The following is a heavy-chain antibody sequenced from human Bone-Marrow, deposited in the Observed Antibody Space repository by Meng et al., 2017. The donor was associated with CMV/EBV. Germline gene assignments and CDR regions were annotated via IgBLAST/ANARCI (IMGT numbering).Heavy chain of an antibody. CDR2: INWNGGST. D-gene: IGHD1-14*01. CDR1: GFTFDDYG. Sequence: GESLKISCAASGFTFDDYGMSWVRQAPGKGLEWVSGINWNGGSTGYADSVKGRFTISRDNAKNSLYLQMNSLRAEDTAVYYCTTDGYYYGMDVWGQGTTVTGYS. J-gene: IGHJ6*01. V-gene: IGHV3-20*04. CDR3: TTDGYYYGMDV.